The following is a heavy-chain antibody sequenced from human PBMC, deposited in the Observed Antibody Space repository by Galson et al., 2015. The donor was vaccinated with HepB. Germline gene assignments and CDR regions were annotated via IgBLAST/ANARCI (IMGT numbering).Heavy chain of an antibody. CDR1: GFTFSNVW. CDR3: TTGVPPIYYDFWSGYYSPY. V-gene: IGHV3-15*01. J-gene: IGHJ4*02. D-gene: IGHD3-3*01. Sequence: SLRLSCAASGFTFSNVWMSWVRQAPGKGLEWVGRIKSKSDGGTTDYAAPVKGRFTISRDDSKDTLYLQMNSLKTEDTAVYYCTTGVPPIYYDFWSGYYSPYWGQGTLVTVSS. CDR2: IKSKSDGGTT.